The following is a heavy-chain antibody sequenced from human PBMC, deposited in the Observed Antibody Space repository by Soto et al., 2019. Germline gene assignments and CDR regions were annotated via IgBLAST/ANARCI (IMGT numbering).Heavy chain of an antibody. CDR2: ISGSGGST. CDR1: GFTFSSYA. Sequence: GGSLRLSCAASGFTFSSYAMSWVRQAPGKGLEWVSAISGSGGSTYYADSVKGRFTISRDNSKNTLYLQMNSLRAEDTAVYYCAKDFYDILTGYYGYYFDYWGQGTLVTVSS. D-gene: IGHD3-9*01. J-gene: IGHJ4*02. V-gene: IGHV3-23*01. CDR3: AKDFYDILTGYYGYYFDY.